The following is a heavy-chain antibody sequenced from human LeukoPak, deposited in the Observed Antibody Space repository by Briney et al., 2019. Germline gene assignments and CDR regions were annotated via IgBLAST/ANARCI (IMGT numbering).Heavy chain of an antibody. Sequence: SETLSLTCAVYGGSFSGYYWSWFRQPPGKGLEWIGEINHSGSTNYNPSLKSRVTISLDTSKNQFSLKLSSVTAADTAVYYCARDVSSSGSYFDYWGQGTLVTVSS. CDR1: GGSFSGYY. D-gene: IGHD6-19*01. V-gene: IGHV4-34*01. CDR2: INHSGST. J-gene: IGHJ4*02. CDR3: ARDVSSSGSYFDY.